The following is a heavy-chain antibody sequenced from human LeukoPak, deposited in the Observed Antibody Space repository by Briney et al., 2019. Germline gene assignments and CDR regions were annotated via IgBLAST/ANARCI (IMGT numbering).Heavy chain of an antibody. Sequence: PGGSLRLSCAASGFTFSSYWMHWVRQAPGKGLVWVSRINSDGSSTSYADSVKGRFTISRDNAKNTLYLQMNSLRAEDTAVYYCARADFSGYYRYYYYGMDVWGQGTTVTVSS. J-gene: IGHJ6*02. CDR3: ARADFSGYYRYYYYGMDV. CDR1: GFTFSSYW. CDR2: INSDGSST. D-gene: IGHD3-22*01. V-gene: IGHV3-74*01.